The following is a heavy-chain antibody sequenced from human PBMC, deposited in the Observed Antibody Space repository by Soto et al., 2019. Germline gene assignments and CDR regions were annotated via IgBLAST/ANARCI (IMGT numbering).Heavy chain of an antibody. V-gene: IGHV1-69*13. CDR3: ARDGVSVAGDFDY. D-gene: IGHD6-19*01. J-gene: IGHJ4*02. CDR2: IIPIFGTA. CDR1: GGTFSSYA. Sequence: SVKVSCKASGGTFSSYAISWVRQAPGQGLEWMGGIIPIFGTANYAQKFQGRVTITADESTSTAYMELSSLRSEDTAVYYCARDGVSVAGDFDYWGQGTLVTVSS.